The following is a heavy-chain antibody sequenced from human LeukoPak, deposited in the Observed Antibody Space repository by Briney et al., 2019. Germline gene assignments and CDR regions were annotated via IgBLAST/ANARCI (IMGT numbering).Heavy chain of an antibody. CDR3: ARDGTVIYAFDI. CDR1: GGSISSSNYY. V-gene: IGHV4-39*07. Sequence: SETLSLTCTVSGGSISSSNYYWGWIRQPPGKGLEWIGSIYYSGSTYYNPSLKSRVTISVDTSKNQFSLKLSSVTAADTAVYYCARDGTVIYAFDIWGQGTMVTVSS. CDR2: IYYSGST. J-gene: IGHJ3*02. D-gene: IGHD3-16*02.